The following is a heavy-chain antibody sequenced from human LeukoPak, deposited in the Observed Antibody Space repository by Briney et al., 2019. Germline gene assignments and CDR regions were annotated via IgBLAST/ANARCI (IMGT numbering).Heavy chain of an antibody. CDR3: AKDHGEYYYGSGSSRHFDY. CDR2: IRYDGSNK. V-gene: IGHV3-30*02. Sequence: PGGSLRLSRAASGFTFSSYGMHWVRQAPGKGLEWVAFIRYDGSNKYYADSVKGRFTISRDNSKNTLYLQMNSLRAEDTAVYYCAKDHGEYYYGSGSSRHFDYWGQGTLVTVSS. D-gene: IGHD3-10*01. CDR1: GFTFSSYG. J-gene: IGHJ4*02.